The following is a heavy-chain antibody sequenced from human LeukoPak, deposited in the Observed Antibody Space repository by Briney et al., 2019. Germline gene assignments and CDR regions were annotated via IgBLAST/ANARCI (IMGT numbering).Heavy chain of an antibody. Sequence: SVKVSCKASGGTFSSYAISWVRQAPGQGLEWMGRIIPILGIANYAQKFQGRVTITTDESTSTAYMELSSLRSEDTAVYYCARDRRDGYNGGYYFDYWGQGTLVTVSS. CDR3: ARDRRDGYNGGYYFDY. D-gene: IGHD5-24*01. J-gene: IGHJ4*02. V-gene: IGHV1-69*04. CDR2: IIPILGIA. CDR1: GGTFSSYA.